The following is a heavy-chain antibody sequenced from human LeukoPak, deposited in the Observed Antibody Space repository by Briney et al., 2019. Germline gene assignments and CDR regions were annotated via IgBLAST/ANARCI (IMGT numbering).Heavy chain of an antibody. Sequence: PGGSLRLSCAASGFTFSSYAMSWVRQAPGKGLEWVSAISGSGGSTYYADSVKGRFTISRDNSKNTPYLQMNSLRAEDTAVYYCAKRPWYYYDSSGYYDYWGQGTLVTVSS. D-gene: IGHD3-22*01. CDR3: AKRPWYYYDSSGYYDY. V-gene: IGHV3-23*01. CDR2: ISGSGGST. CDR1: GFTFSSYA. J-gene: IGHJ4*02.